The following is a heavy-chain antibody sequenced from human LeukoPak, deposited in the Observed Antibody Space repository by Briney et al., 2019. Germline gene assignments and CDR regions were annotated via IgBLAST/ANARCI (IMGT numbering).Heavy chain of an antibody. J-gene: IGHJ5*02. CDR2: INHSRST. D-gene: IGHD2-2*01. CDR1: GGSFSGYS. Sequence: PSETLSLTCAVYGGSFSGYSWSWIRQPPGKELEWIGEINHSRSTNYNPSLKSRVTISVDTSKNQFSLKLSSVTAADTAVYYCARGRGCSSTSCYWGWFDPWGQGTRVTVSS. CDR3: ARGRGCSSTSCYWGWFDP. V-gene: IGHV4-34*01.